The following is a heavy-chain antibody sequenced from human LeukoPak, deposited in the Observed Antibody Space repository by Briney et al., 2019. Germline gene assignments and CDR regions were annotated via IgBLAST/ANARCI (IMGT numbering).Heavy chain of an antibody. CDR1: GFSFNYNA. Sequence: GGSLRLSCAASGFSFNYNAMSWVRQAPGKGLEWVSGISGSGGRTSYADAVKGRFTISRDNSKNTLYLHMNNLRDDDTAVYYCAKDIWGGTAMVFDYWGQGTLVTVSS. CDR3: AKDIWGGTAMVFDY. D-gene: IGHD5-18*01. V-gene: IGHV3-23*01. J-gene: IGHJ4*02. CDR2: ISGSGGRT.